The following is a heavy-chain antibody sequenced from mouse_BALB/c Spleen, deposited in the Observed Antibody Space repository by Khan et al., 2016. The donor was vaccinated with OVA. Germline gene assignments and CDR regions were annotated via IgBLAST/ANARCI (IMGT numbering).Heavy chain of an antibody. D-gene: IGHD2-14*01. Sequence: VQLKESGPSLVKPSQTLSLTCSVTGDSITTGYWNWIRKFPGNKLEYMGYIIYTGYTYYNPSLKSRISITRHTSNNQYYLQLNSVTDEDTATYYCARSTYRYAFVYWGQGNLVTVSA. V-gene: IGHV3-8*02. CDR2: IIYTGYT. J-gene: IGHJ3*01. CDR3: ARSTYRYAFVY. CDR1: GDSITTGY.